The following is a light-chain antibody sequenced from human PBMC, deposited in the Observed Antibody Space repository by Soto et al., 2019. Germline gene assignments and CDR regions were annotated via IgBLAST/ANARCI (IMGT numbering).Light chain of an antibody. V-gene: IGKV3-20*01. Sequence: EIVLTQSPGTLSLSQGESATLSCRASQSVSSSYFAWYQQKPGQAPRLLIYASSSRATGIPDRFSGGGSGTDFTLTISRLEPEDYAVYYCHQHGTSPFTFGPGTKVGV. CDR1: QSVSSSY. CDR3: HQHGTSPFT. CDR2: ASS. J-gene: IGKJ3*01.